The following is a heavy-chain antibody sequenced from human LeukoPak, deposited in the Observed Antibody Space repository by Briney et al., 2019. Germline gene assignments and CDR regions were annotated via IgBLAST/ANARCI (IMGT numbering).Heavy chain of an antibody. CDR2: ISSSGGYII. V-gene: IGHV3-11*01. CDR3: AREVVGATSAFVI. J-gene: IGHJ3*02. D-gene: IGHD1-26*01. CDR1: GFTFSDYY. Sequence: GGSLRLSCAASGFTFSDYYMSWIRQAPGKGLEWISCISSSGGYIIYHADSVKGRFTISRDDAKNSLYLQMNSLRDEDTAVYYCAREVVGATSAFVIWGQGTMVTVSS.